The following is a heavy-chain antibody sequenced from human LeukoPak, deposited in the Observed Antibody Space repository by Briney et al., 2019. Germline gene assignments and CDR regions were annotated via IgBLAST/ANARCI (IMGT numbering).Heavy chain of an antibody. J-gene: IGHJ4*02. Sequence: PGGSLRLSCAASGFTFSSYEMNWVRQAPGKGLEWVSYISSSGSNIYYADSVKGRFTISRDNAKNSLYLQMNSLRAEDTAVYYCARALYYYGLGSDYWGQGTLVTVST. CDR2: ISSSGSNI. CDR1: GFTFSSYE. D-gene: IGHD3-10*01. V-gene: IGHV3-48*03. CDR3: ARALYYYGLGSDY.